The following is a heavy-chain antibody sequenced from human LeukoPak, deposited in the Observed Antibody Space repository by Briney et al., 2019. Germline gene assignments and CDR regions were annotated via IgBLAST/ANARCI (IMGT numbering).Heavy chain of an antibody. CDR2: ISSSGGTT. J-gene: IGHJ5*02. CDR3: AKDPGIAAPFDP. V-gene: IGHV3-23*01. D-gene: IGHD6-6*01. Sequence: PGGSLRLSCAASGFTFSSYAMSWVRQAPGNGLEWVSVISSSGGTTYYADSMKGRFTISRDNSKNTLYLQMNSLRAEDTAVYYCAKDPGIAAPFDPWGQGTLVTVSS. CDR1: GFTFSSYA.